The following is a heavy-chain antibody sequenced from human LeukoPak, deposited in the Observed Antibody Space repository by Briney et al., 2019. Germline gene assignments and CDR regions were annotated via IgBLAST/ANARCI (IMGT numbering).Heavy chain of an antibody. CDR3: AKDRYDFLTGDFDY. Sequence: GGSLRLSCAASEFTFSNYAMNWVRQAPGKGLEWISGIRGSSGGTYYADSVKGRFTISRDNSKNTLYLQMNSLRAEDTAVYYCAKDRYDFLTGDFDYWGQGTLVTVSS. D-gene: IGHD3-9*01. J-gene: IGHJ4*02. CDR2: IRGSSGGT. V-gene: IGHV3-23*01. CDR1: EFTFSNYA.